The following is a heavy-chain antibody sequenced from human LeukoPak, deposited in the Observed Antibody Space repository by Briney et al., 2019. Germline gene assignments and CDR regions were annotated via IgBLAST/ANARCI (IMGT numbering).Heavy chain of an antibody. D-gene: IGHD1-26*01. V-gene: IGHV3-23*01. J-gene: IGHJ4*02. CDR3: ARWDYYFDY. CDR2: ISGSGGST. Sequence: GGSLRLPCAASGFTFSSYAMSGFLRPPGRGLEWVAAISGSGGSTYYADSVKGRFTISRENSKNTLYLQMNSLRAEDTAVYYCARWDYYFDYWGQGTLVTVSS. CDR1: GFTFSSYA.